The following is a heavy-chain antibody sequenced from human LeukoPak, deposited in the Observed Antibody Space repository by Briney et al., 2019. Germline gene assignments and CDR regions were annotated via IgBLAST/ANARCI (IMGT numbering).Heavy chain of an antibody. D-gene: IGHD3-10*01. CDR2: INHSGST. CDR3: ARGDWFGARGRFDP. CDR1: GGSFSGYY. J-gene: IGHJ5*02. V-gene: IGHV4-34*01. Sequence: PSETLSLTCAVYGGSFSGYYWSWIRQPPGKGREWIGEINHSGSTNYNPSLKSRVTISVDTSKNQFSLKLSSVTAADTAVYYCARGDWFGARGRFDPWGQGTLVTVSS.